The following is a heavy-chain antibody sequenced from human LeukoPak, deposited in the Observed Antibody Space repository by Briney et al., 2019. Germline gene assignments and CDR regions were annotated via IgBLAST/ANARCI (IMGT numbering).Heavy chain of an antibody. CDR3: ARGRGGSYHY. V-gene: IGHV3-74*01. Sequence: GGSLRLSCAASGFTFSNDWMHWVRQAPGKGLVWVSRINTDGSTTTYADSVKGRFTISRDNAKNTLYLRMNSLRVEDTAVYYCARGRGGSYHYWGQGTLVTVSS. J-gene: IGHJ4*02. CDR1: GFTFSNDW. CDR2: INTDGSTT. D-gene: IGHD1-26*01.